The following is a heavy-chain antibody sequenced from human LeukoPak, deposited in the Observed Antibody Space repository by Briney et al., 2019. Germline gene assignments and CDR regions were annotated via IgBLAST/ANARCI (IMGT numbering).Heavy chain of an antibody. CDR1: GFTFSSYV. D-gene: IGHD3-22*01. CDR2: ISGSCGST. J-gene: IGHJ3*02. V-gene: IGHV3-23*01. CDR3: AKDIYDSSGYYRDHDAFDI. Sequence: GGSLRLSCAASGFTFSSYVMSWVRQAPGKGLEWVSAISGSCGSTYYADSVKGRFTISRDNSKNTLYLQMNSLRAEDTAVYYCAKDIYDSSGYYRDHDAFDIWGQGTMVTVSS.